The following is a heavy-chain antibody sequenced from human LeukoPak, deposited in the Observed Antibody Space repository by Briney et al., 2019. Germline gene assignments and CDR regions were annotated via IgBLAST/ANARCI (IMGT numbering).Heavy chain of an antibody. Sequence: GGSLRLSCAASGFTFSTYNMYWVRQAPGKGLEWVSYISRSSSTIYYAESVKGRFTISRDNSKNSLYLQMNSLRAEDTAVYYCAWAQSGRGYSGWFDPWGQGTLVTVSS. V-gene: IGHV3-48*04. CDR2: ISRSSSTI. J-gene: IGHJ5*02. D-gene: IGHD3-22*01. CDR1: GFTFSTYN. CDR3: AWAQSGRGYSGWFDP.